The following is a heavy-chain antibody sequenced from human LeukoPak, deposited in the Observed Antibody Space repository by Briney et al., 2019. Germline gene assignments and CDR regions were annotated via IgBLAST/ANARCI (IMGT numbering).Heavy chain of an antibody. J-gene: IGHJ6*03. D-gene: IGHD6-25*01. Sequence: SETLSLTCTVSGGSISSSSYYWGWIRQPPGKGLEWIGSIYYSGSTYYNPSLKSRVTISVDTSKNQFSLKLSSVTAADTAVYYCARLQVSTAIREYYYYYYMDVWGKGTTVTISS. V-gene: IGHV4-39*01. CDR2: IYYSGST. CDR1: GGSISSSSYY. CDR3: ARLQVSTAIREYYYYYYMDV.